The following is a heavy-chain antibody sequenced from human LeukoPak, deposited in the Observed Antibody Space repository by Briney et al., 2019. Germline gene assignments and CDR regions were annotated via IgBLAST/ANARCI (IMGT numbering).Heavy chain of an antibody. J-gene: IGHJ6*02. V-gene: IGHV3-30*03. CDR3: TTVTDYYYYGMDV. D-gene: IGHD4-17*01. CDR2: ISYDGSNK. CDR1: GFTFRSYG. Sequence: GGSLRLSCAASGFTFRSYGMHGVRQAPGKGVEGVAVISYDGSNKYYADSVKGRFTISRDNSKNTLYLQMNSLRAEDTAVYYCTTVTDYYYYGMDVWGQGTTVTVSS.